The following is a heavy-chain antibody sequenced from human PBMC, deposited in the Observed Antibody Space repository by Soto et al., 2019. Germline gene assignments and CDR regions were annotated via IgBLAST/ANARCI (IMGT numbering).Heavy chain of an antibody. CDR3: ASELNYDILTGHYQYYGMDV. Sequence: QVQLVESGGGVVQPGRSLRLSCAASGFSFRAYGMHWVRQAPGKGLEWVAFIWYDGSKKNYADSVKGRFTISRDNFKNTLDLQMNSLRAEDTAVYYCASELNYDILTGHYQYYGMDVWGQGTTVTVSS. D-gene: IGHD3-9*01. CDR1: GFSFRAYG. V-gene: IGHV3-33*01. J-gene: IGHJ6*02. CDR2: IWYDGSKK.